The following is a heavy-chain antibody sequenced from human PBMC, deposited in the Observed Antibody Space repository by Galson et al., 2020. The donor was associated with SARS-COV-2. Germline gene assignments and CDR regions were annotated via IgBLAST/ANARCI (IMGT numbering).Heavy chain of an antibody. J-gene: IGHJ4*02. CDR2: ISKYEDKK. V-gene: IGHV3-30*18. CDR3: AKEYYYGSGHPQY. Sequence: GGSLRLSCEVSGFTFSSYGMHWVRQAPGKGLEWVAVISKYEDKKYYADSVKGRFTISRDNAKNTLYLQLNSLTTEDTAVYYCAKEYYYGSGHPQYWGQGTLVTVSS. CDR1: GFTFSSYG. D-gene: IGHD3-10*01.